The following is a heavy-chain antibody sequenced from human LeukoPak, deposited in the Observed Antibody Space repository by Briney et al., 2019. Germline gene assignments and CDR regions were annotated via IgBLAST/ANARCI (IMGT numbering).Heavy chain of an antibody. D-gene: IGHD3-22*01. V-gene: IGHV4-59*01. CDR1: GGSISSYY. CDR3: ARAGGYYYDSSGYPAGNFDY. CDR2: IYYSGST. Sequence: KPSETLSLTCTVSGGSISSYYWSWIRQPPGKGLEWIGYIYYSGSTNYNPSLKSRVTISVDTSKNQFSLKLSSVTAADTAVYYCARAGGYYYDSSGYPAGNFDYWGQGTLVTASS. J-gene: IGHJ4*02.